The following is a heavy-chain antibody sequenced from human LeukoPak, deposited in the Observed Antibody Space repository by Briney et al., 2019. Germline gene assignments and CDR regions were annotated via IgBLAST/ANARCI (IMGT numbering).Heavy chain of an antibody. J-gene: IGHJ4*02. CDR1: GFTFCSYE. CDR2: ISSSGSTI. D-gene: IGHD5-18*01. Sequence: GGSLRLSCAASGFTFCSYEMNWVRQAPGKGLEWVSYISSSGSTIYYADSVKGRFTISRDNAKNSLYLQMNSLRAEDTAVYYCARGLYSYGTFDYWGQGTLVTVSS. CDR3: ARGLYSYGTFDY. V-gene: IGHV3-48*03.